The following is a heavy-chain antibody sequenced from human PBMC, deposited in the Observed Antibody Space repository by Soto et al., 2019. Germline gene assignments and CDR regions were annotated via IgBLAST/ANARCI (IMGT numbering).Heavy chain of an antibody. CDR2: IYYSGST. D-gene: IGHD2-2*01. J-gene: IGHJ3*02. CDR3: ARGRGGWFINQLLNAFDI. V-gene: IGHV4-59*01. CDR1: GGSISSYY. Sequence: QVQLQESGPGLVKPSETLSLTCTVSGGSISSYYWSWIRQPPGKGLEWIGYIYYSGSTNYNPSLKSRVNISVDTSKNQFSLELSSVTAADTAVYYCARGRGGWFINQLLNAFDIWGQGTMVTVSS.